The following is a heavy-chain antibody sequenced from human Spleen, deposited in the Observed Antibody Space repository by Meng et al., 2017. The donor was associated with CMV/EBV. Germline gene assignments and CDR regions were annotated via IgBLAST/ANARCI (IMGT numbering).Heavy chain of an antibody. J-gene: IGHJ4*02. Sequence: GESLKISCAASGFTFRNYAMHWVRQAPGKGLEWVAIVSYDGDNKDYADSVKGRFTISRDNSKNTLYLQMSSLRAEDTAVYYCARDWVNGDFHPLGGFDYWGQGTLVTVSS. CDR2: VSYDGDNK. V-gene: IGHV3-30-3*01. CDR1: GFTFRNYA. D-gene: IGHD4-17*01. CDR3: ARDWVNGDFHPLGGFDY.